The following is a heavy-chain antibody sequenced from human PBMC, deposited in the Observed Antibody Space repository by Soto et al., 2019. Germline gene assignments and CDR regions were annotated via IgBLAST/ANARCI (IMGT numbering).Heavy chain of an antibody. D-gene: IGHD5-12*01. CDR3: ARAEREYSGYENY. V-gene: IGHV3-33*01. CDR1: GFTFSSYG. CDR2: IWYDGSNK. Sequence: GGSLRLSCAASGFTFSSYGMHWVRQAPGKGLEWVAVIWYDGSNKYYADSVKGRFTISRDNSKNTLYLQMNSLRAEDTAVYYCARAEREYSGYENYWGQGTLVTVSS. J-gene: IGHJ4*02.